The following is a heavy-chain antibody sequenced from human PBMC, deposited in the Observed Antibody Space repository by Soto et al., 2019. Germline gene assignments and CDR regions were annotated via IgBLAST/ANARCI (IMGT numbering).Heavy chain of an antibody. CDR3: ARDWVRSGGYSGY. CDR1: GYTXTTYG. CDR2: IIGYNGYT. D-gene: IGHD1-26*01. J-gene: IGHJ4*02. Sequence: SXKVSFKASGYTXTTYGVSLVRQAPGQGLEWMGWIIGYNGYTSYAQKFQGRVTLTADTSTSTAYMELRSLRSNYTAVYYCARDWVRSGGYSGYWGPGTLVTVSS. V-gene: IGHV1-18*01.